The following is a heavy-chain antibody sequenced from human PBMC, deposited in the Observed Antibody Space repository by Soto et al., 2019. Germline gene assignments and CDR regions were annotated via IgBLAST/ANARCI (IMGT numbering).Heavy chain of an antibody. D-gene: IGHD2-15*01. CDR3: RTPPSHFTPFDP. Sequence: SDTLTLTCAVSGGSISSNHWWNWVRQPPGKGLEWIGEIYHSGSSHYNPSLKTRVTISVDKSKSQFSLKLTSVTAADPDVYFFRTPPSHFTPFDPWVQGTLVTVSS. J-gene: IGHJ5*02. V-gene: IGHV4-4*02. CDR1: GGSISSNHW. CDR2: IYHSGSS.